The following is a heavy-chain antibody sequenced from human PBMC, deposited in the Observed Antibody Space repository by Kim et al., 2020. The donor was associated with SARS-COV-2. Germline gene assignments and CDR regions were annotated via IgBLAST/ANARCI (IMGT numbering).Heavy chain of an antibody. D-gene: IGHD1-26*01. CDR2: ISWNSGSI. CDR3: AKDMAREAVGDKDH. J-gene: IGHJ4*02. V-gene: IGHV3-9*01. CDR1: RFTFGDYA. Sequence: GGSLRLSCAASRFTFGDYAMHWVRQAPGKGLEWVSGISWNSGSIGYADSVKGRFTISRDNSKNSLYLQMNSLRGEDTALYYCAKDMAREAVGDKDHWGQGTLVTVSS.